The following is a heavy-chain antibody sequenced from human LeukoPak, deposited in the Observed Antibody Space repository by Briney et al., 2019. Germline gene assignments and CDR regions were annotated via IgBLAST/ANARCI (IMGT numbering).Heavy chain of an antibody. CDR3: ARGNYVGKFDY. CDR2: INHSGST. CDR1: GGSFSGYH. V-gene: IGHV4-34*01. Sequence: SETLSLTCAVYGGSFSGYHWSWIRQPPGKGLEWIGEINHSGSTNYNPSLKSRVTISVDTSKNQFSLKLSSVTAADTAVYYCARGNYVGKFDYWGQGTLVTVSS. J-gene: IGHJ4*02. D-gene: IGHD1-7*01.